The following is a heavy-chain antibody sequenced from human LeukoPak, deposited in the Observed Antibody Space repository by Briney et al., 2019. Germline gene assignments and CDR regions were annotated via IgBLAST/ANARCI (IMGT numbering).Heavy chain of an antibody. CDR1: GYTFTGYY. V-gene: IGHV1-2*02. CDR2: INPNSGGT. D-gene: IGHD3-22*01. Sequence: ASVKVSCKASGYTFTGYYMHWVRQAPGQGLEWMGWINPNSGGTNYAQKFQGRVTMTRDTSISTAYMELSRLRSDDTAVYYCARVKTYYYDSSGYPRGHAFDIWGQGTMVTVSS. CDR3: ARVKTYYYDSSGYPRGHAFDI. J-gene: IGHJ3*02.